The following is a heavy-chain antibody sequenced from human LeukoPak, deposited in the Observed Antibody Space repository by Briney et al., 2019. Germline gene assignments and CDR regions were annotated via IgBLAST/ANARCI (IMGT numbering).Heavy chain of an antibody. Sequence: GGSLRLSCAASGFTFSTHWMSWLRQAPGKGLEWGANIKQGGSEKYYVDSVKGRFTISRDNAKNSVYLQMNSLRAEDTAVYYCARLYDNSGYSIFDYWGQGTLVTVSS. D-gene: IGHD3-22*01. V-gene: IGHV3-7*01. CDR1: GFTFSTHW. CDR2: IKQGGSEK. CDR3: ARLYDNSGYSIFDY. J-gene: IGHJ4*02.